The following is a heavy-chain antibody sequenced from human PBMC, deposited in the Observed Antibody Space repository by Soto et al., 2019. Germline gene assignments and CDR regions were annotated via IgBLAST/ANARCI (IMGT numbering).Heavy chain of an antibody. J-gene: IGHJ4*02. V-gene: IGHV4-39*01. Sequence: TLSLTCAVSGASISGSYYYWAWLRQSPGKGPEWIGSVFYTGFTSYNPSLESRVSVSVDTSKSQFSLKLSAVTAADTAVYYCATSQKGYNWNYFDHWGQGALVTV. CDR2: VFYTGFT. D-gene: IGHD1-20*01. CDR1: GASISGSYYY. CDR3: ATSQKGYNWNYFDH.